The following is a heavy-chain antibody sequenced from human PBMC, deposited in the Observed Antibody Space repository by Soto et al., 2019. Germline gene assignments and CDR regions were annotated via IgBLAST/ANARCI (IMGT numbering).Heavy chain of an antibody. D-gene: IGHD3-10*01. CDR2: IYWDDDK. Sequence: QITLKESGPTLVRPTQNLTLTCTFSGFSLSTTGVGVGWIRQPPGKALEWLALIYWDDDKRYSPSLKSRLTITKDTSNNQLILTMTNMDPVDTATYYCAQILRDYGLGRERANYFGPWGQGTLVTVSS. CDR1: GFSLSTTGVG. V-gene: IGHV2-5*02. CDR3: AQILRDYGLGRERANYFGP. J-gene: IGHJ5*02.